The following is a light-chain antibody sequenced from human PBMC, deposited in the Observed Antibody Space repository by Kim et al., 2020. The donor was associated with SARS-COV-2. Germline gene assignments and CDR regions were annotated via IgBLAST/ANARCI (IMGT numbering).Light chain of an antibody. CDR1: SLRSYY. CDR3: NSRDSSGNHVV. V-gene: IGLV3-19*01. Sequence: VALGQTVRITCQGDSLRSYYASWYQQKPGQAPVLVIYGKNNRPSGIPDRFSGSSSGNTASLTITGAQAEDEADYYCNSRDSSGNHVVFGGGTKLTVL. CDR2: GKN. J-gene: IGLJ2*01.